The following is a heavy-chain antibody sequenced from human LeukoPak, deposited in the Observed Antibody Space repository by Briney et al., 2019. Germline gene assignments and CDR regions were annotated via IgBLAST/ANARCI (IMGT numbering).Heavy chain of an antibody. V-gene: IGHV3-21*01. CDR3: ARAEAAAGAVVTAMAYYYYYMDV. Sequence: GGSLRLSCAASGFTFSSYSMNWVRQAPGKGLEWVSSISSSSSYIYYADSVKGRFTISRDNAKNSLYLQMNSLRAEDTAVYYCARAEAAAGAVVTAMAYYYYYMDVWGKGTTVTVSS. CDR1: GFTFSSYS. J-gene: IGHJ6*03. CDR2: ISSSSSYI. D-gene: IGHD2-21*02.